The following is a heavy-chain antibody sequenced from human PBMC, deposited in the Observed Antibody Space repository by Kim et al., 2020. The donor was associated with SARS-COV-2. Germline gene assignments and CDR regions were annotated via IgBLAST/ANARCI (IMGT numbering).Heavy chain of an antibody. Sequence: GGSLRLSCAASGFTFSSYAMTWVRQAPGKGLEWVSAISDSGGGYYADSVKGRFTISRDNSKNTLYLQMNSLRAEDTAVYYCAKAPRSSGYYLDYWGQGTLVTVSS. D-gene: IGHD3-22*01. CDR1: GFTFSSYA. V-gene: IGHV3-23*01. J-gene: IGHJ4*02. CDR2: ISDSGGG. CDR3: AKAPRSSGYYLDY.